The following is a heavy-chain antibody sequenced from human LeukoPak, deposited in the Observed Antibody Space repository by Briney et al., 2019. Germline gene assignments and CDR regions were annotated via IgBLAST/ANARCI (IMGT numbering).Heavy chain of an antibody. Sequence: PSETLSLTCTVSGGSISSSSYYWGWIRQPPGKGLEWIGSIYHSGSTYYNPSLKSRVTISVDTSKNQFSLKLSSVTAADTAVYYCMARVIAVAPGTHAFDIWGQGTMVTVSS. V-gene: IGHV4-39*07. CDR3: MARVIAVAPGTHAFDI. CDR2: IYHSGST. D-gene: IGHD6-19*01. J-gene: IGHJ3*02. CDR1: GGSISSSSYY.